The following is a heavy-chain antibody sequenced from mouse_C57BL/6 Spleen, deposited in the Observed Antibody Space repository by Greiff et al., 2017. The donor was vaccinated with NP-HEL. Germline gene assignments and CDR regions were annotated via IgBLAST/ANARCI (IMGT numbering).Heavy chain of an antibody. CDR2: ISDGGSYT. Sequence: EVMLVESGGGLVKPGGSLKLSCAASGFTFSSYAMSWVRQTPEKRLEWVATISDGGSYTYYPDNVKGRFTISRDNAKNNLYLQMSHLKSEDTAMYYCARDESSRYAMDYWGQGTSVTVSS. CDR1: GFTFSSYA. D-gene: IGHD1-3*01. V-gene: IGHV5-4*01. CDR3: ARDESSRYAMDY. J-gene: IGHJ4*01.